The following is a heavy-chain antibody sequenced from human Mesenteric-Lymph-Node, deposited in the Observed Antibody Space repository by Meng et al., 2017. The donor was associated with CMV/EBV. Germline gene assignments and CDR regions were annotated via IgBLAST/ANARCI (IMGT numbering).Heavy chain of an antibody. J-gene: IGHJ6*02. V-gene: IGHV1-69*10. CDR1: GYTFNNYG. D-gene: IGHD4-11*01. Sequence: SVKVSCKASGYTFNNYGINWVRQAPGQGHEWMGGIIPILGIANYAQKFQGRVTITADKSTSTAYMELSSLRSEDTAVYYCARSVTTVTRGVYYYYGMDVWGQGTTVTVSS. CDR3: ARSVTTVTRGVYYYYGMDV. CDR2: IIPILGIA.